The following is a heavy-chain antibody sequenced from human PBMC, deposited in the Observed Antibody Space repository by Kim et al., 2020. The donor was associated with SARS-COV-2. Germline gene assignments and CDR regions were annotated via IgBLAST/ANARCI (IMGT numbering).Heavy chain of an antibody. V-gene: IGHV4-39*01. D-gene: IGHD6-13*01. J-gene: IGHJ4*01. CDR2: IYYSGST. CDR3: ARLRIAAAVPYYCDY. CDR1: GGSISSSTYY. Sequence: SETLSLTCTVSGGSISSSTYYWGWIRQPPGKGLEWIGSIYYSGSTYYNPSLKSRVTISVDTSMNQFSLQLTSVTATDTAVYYCARLRIAAAVPYYCDYWG.